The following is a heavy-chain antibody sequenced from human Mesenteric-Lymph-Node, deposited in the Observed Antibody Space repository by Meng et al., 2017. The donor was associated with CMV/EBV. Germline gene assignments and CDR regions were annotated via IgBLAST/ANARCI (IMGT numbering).Heavy chain of an antibody. CDR2: VNPNSGGGA. V-gene: IGHV1-2*02. CDR1: GYTFTTYD. D-gene: IGHD6-6*01. CDR3: AREGSSSTFAMDV. Sequence: ASVKVSCKTSGYTFTTYDINWVRQAPGQGLEWMGWVNPNSGGGADYTQRFQGRVTMTRDTSINTVYMELSRLRSDDKAVYYCAREGSSSTFAMDVWGQGTTVTVSS. J-gene: IGHJ6*02.